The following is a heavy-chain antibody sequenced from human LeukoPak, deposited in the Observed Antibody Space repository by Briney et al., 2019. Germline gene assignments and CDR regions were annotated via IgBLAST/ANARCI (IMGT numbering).Heavy chain of an antibody. J-gene: IGHJ4*02. Sequence: SETLSLTCTVSGYSISSGYYWGWIRQPPGKGLEWIGNIYHSGSTFYNPSLKSRVTISVDTSKNQFSLKLSSVTAADTAVYYCARVKTMIIVVSLFDYWGQGTLVTVSS. CDR3: ARVKTMIIVVSLFDY. CDR2: IYHSGST. V-gene: IGHV4-38-2*02. CDR1: GYSISSGYY. D-gene: IGHD3-22*01.